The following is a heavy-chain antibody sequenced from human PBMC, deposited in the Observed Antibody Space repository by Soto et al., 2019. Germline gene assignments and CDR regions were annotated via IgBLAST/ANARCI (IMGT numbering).Heavy chain of an antibody. CDR2: ISPNSGNT. CDR3: ARSTPPRYCSGGSCYYGAFDI. V-gene: IGHV1-2*04. D-gene: IGHD2-15*01. Sequence: ASVEVCSKASGYTFTGYYSHWARHAPGQGLEWMGWISPNSGNTNYAQKFQDCVTMTRDTSISTAYMELSRLRSDDTAVYYCARSTPPRYCSGGSCYYGAFDIWGQGTMVTVSS. J-gene: IGHJ3*02. CDR1: GYTFTGYY.